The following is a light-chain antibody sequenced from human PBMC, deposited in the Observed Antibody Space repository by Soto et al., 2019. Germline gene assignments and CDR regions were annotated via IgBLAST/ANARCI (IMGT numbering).Light chain of an antibody. CDR3: QQFTSSPGFT. CDR2: AAS. CDR1: QSINNRY. Sequence: EIVLTQSPGTLSLSPGERATLSCRASQSINNRYLAWYQQKPGQAPRLLIYAASSRATGIPDRFSGSGSGTDCTLTISRLEPDDLAVYYFQQFTSSPGFTFGPGTKGDIK. J-gene: IGKJ3*01. V-gene: IGKV3-20*01.